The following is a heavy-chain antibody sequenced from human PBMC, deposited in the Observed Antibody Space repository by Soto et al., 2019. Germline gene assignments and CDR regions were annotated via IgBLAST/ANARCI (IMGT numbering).Heavy chain of an antibody. Sequence: SETPFPSFACHGGPISSGGYSWGWIRQPPGKGLEWIGYIYHSGSTYYNPSLKSRVTISVDRSKNQFSLKLSSVTAADTAVYYCARVPGSSGQGSLVIVSS. CDR3: ARVPGS. J-gene: IGHJ5*02. CDR2: IYHSGST. CDR1: GGPISSGGYS. V-gene: IGHV4-30-2*01.